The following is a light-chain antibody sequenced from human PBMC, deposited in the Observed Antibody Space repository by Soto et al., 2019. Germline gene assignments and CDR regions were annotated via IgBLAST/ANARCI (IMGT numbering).Light chain of an antibody. CDR1: QTISSW. V-gene: IGKV1-5*03. Sequence: DIKMTQAPSTLSGSVGDRVTITFRASQTISSWLAWYQQKPGKAPKLLIYKASTLKSGVPSRFSGSGSGTEFTLTISSLQPDDFATYYCQHYNSYSEAFGQGT. CDR2: KAS. J-gene: IGKJ1*01. CDR3: QHYNSYSEA.